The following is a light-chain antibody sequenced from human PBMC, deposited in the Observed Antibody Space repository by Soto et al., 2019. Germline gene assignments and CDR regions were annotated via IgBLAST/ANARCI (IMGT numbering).Light chain of an antibody. CDR3: QESYSTPIT. CDR1: QSISSY. Sequence: SSVSGWVGVWISMTARASQSISSYLNWYQQKPGKAPKRLIYAASSLQSGVPSRVSGSGCWTDFAFTISSSQPEECATYNCQESYSTPITYGQGTRLEI. CDR2: AAS. J-gene: IGKJ5*01. V-gene: IGKV1-39*01.